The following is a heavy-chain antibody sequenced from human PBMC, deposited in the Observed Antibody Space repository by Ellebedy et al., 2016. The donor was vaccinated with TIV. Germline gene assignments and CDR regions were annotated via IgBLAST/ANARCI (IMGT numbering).Heavy chain of an antibody. Sequence: PGGSLRLSCGPSGFPFTGDWLAWVRHAPGMGMEWVANIKPDGTEKYYVDSVKGRFTISRDNAKNSLFLQMDSLRAEDTAVYYCAAGFGTHYWGQGTRVTVSS. D-gene: IGHD3-3*01. CDR3: AAGFGTHY. V-gene: IGHV3-7*01. J-gene: IGHJ4*02. CDR2: IKPDGTEK. CDR1: GFPFTGDW.